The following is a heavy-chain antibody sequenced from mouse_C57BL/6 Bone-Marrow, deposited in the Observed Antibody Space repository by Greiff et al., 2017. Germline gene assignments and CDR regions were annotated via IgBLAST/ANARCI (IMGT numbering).Heavy chain of an antibody. Sequence: DVKLVESGGGLVKPGGSLKLSCAASGFTFSSYAMSWVRQTPEKRLEWVATISDGGSYTYYPDNVKGRFTISRDNAKNNLYLQMSHLKSEDTAMYYCARDPDGPYAMDYWGQGTSVTVSS. D-gene: IGHD2-3*01. V-gene: IGHV5-4*01. CDR3: ARDPDGPYAMDY. CDR2: ISDGGSYT. J-gene: IGHJ4*01. CDR1: GFTFSSYA.